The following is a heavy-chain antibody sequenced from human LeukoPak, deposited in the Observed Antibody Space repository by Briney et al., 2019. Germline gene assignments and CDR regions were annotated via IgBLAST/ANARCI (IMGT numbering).Heavy chain of an antibody. CDR2: IYYSGST. V-gene: IGHV4-59*01. J-gene: IGHJ4*02. Sequence: SETLSLTCTVSGGPISSYYWSWIRQPPGKGLEWIGYIYYSGSTNYNPSLKSRVTISVDTSKNQFSLKLSSVTAADTAVYYCARGPLGIAARPGGGDYWGQGTLVTVSS. D-gene: IGHD6-6*01. CDR1: GGPISSYY. CDR3: ARGPLGIAARPGGGDY.